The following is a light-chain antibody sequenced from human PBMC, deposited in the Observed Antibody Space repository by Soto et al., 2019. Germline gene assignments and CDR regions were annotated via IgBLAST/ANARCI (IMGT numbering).Light chain of an antibody. CDR1: SSDVGGYNY. J-gene: IGLJ2*01. Sequence: QSALTQPASVSGSPGQSITISCTGTSSDVGGYNYVSWYQQHPGKAPKLMIYDVSNRPSGVSNRFSCSKSGNTASLTISGLQAEDEADYYCSSYTSSSTFFGGGTKLTVL. CDR3: SSYTSSSTF. V-gene: IGLV2-14*01. CDR2: DVS.